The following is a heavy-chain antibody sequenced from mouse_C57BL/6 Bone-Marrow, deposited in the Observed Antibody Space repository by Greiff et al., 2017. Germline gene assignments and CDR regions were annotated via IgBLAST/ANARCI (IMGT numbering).Heavy chain of an antibody. J-gene: IGHJ1*03. Sequence: VQLQQSGSELRSPGSSVKLSCKDFDSEVFPIAYMSWVRQKPGHGFEWIGGILPSIGRTSYGEKFEDKATLDADTLSNTAYLELNSLTSEDSAIYYGARDYYGSSYWYFDVWGTGTTVTVSS. V-gene: IGHV15-2*01. D-gene: IGHD1-1*01. CDR2: ILPSIGRT. CDR3: ARDYYGSSYWYFDV. CDR1: DSEVFPIAY.